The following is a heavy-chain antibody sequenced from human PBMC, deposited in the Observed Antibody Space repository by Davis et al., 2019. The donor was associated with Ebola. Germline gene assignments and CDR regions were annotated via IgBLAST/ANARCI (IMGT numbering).Heavy chain of an antibody. J-gene: IGHJ4*02. Sequence: GESLKISCKGSDNTFTNYWISWVRQMPGKGLEWMGRIDPSDSYTNYSPSFQGHVTISADKSISTAYLQWSSLKASDTAMYYCARQRMTTVTSIDYWGQGTLVTVSS. D-gene: IGHD4-17*01. CDR3: ARQRMTTVTSIDY. CDR2: IDPSDSYT. V-gene: IGHV5-10-1*01. CDR1: DNTFTNYW.